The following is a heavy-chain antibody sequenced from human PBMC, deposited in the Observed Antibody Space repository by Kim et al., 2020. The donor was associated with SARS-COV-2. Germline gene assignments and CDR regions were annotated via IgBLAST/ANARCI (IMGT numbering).Heavy chain of an antibody. CDR2: INTNTGNP. D-gene: IGHD6-13*01. Sequence: ASVKVSCKASGYTFNSYAMNWVRQAPGQGLEWMGWINTNTGNPTYAQGFTGRFVFSLDTSVSTAYLHISSLKAEDTALYYCARGPEPYSSNWGLYYYYGMDVWGQGTTVTVSS. V-gene: IGHV7-4-1*02. J-gene: IGHJ6*02. CDR1: GYTFNSYA. CDR3: ARGPEPYSSNWGLYYYYGMDV.